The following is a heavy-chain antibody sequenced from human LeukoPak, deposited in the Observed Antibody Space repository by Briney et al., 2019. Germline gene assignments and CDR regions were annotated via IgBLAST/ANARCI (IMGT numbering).Heavy chain of an antibody. CDR3: AKKMGIAVAVYTEDY. Sequence: GGSLRLSCAASGFTFTSYSMNWVRQAPGKGLEWVSTISGGGGSTYYADSVKGRFTISRDNSKNTLYLQMNSLRAEDTAVYYCAKKMGIAVAVYTEDYWGQGTLVTVSS. V-gene: IGHV3-23*01. CDR1: GFTFTSYS. CDR2: ISGGGGST. D-gene: IGHD6-19*01. J-gene: IGHJ4*02.